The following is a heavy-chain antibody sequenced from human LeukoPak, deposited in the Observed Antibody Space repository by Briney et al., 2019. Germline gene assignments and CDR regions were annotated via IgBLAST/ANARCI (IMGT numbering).Heavy chain of an antibody. V-gene: IGHV3-30*02. J-gene: IGHJ4*02. CDR2: IRYDGSNK. CDR1: GFTFSSYG. D-gene: IGHD3-22*01. Sequence: GGSLRLSCTASGFTFSSYGMHWVRQAPGKGLEWVAFIRYDGSNKYYADSVKGRFTISRDNSKNTLYLQMNSLRAEDTAVYYCAKDWVFQYYYDSSGYYWNYFDYWGQGTLVTVSS. CDR3: AKDWVFQYYYDSSGYYWNYFDY.